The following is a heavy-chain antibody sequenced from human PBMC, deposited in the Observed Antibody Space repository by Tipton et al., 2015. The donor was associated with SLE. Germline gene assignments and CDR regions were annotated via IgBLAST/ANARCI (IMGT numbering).Heavy chain of an antibody. CDR3: ARRGDYSSSWYVAYYYYMDV. J-gene: IGHJ6*03. CDR2: LYYSGST. V-gene: IGHV4-59*12. CDR1: GASISSYY. Sequence: TLSLTCTVSGASISSYYWGWIRQPPGKGLEWIGCLYYSGSTDYNPSLKSRLTISVDTSKNQFSLRLNSVTAADTAVYYCARRGDYSSSWYVAYYYYMDVWGKGTTVTGSS. D-gene: IGHD6-13*01.